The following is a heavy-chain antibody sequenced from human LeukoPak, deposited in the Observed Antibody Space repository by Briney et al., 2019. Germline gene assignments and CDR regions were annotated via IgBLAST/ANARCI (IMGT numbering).Heavy chain of an antibody. CDR1: GESLSGYY. V-gene: IGHV4-34*01. CDR2: INQSGST. J-gene: IGHJ6*03. CDR3: ARGRRPPLIPSAIYYYSHMDV. D-gene: IGHD2-2*02. Sequence: PSETLSLTCAVYGESLSGYYWSWIRQPPGKGLEWIGEINQSGSTNYNPSLKSRVTISVDTSRNQFSLKLSSVTAADTALYYCARGRRPPLIPSAIYYYSHMDVWGKGTTVTVS.